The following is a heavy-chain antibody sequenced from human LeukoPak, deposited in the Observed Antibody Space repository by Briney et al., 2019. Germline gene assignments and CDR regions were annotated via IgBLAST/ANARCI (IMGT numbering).Heavy chain of an antibody. D-gene: IGHD3-16*01. CDR2: IASDGSST. CDR1: GFTFSSYW. CDR3: ARGGGLDV. V-gene: IGHV3-74*01. Sequence: PGGSLRLSCAASGFTFSSYWMNWVRQAPGKGLVWVPRIASDGSSTTYADSVKGRFSISRDNAKNSLYLQMSNLRAEDTAVYFCARGGGLDVWGQGATVTVSS. J-gene: IGHJ6*02.